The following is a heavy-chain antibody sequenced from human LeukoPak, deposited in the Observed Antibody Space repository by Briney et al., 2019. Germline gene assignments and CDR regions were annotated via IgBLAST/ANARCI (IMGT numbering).Heavy chain of an antibody. CDR1: GFTFATYA. D-gene: IGHD1-7*01. CDR2: ISPSGRST. J-gene: IGHJ4*02. CDR3: AKRTTGPIRYFDY. Sequence: PGESLRLSCAASGFTFATYAMSWVRQAPGKGLEWVSDISPSGRSTYYADSVRGRFTISRDNSKNTLYLQMNSLRAEDTAIYYCAKRTTGPIRYFDYWGQGTLVTVSS. V-gene: IGHV3-23*01.